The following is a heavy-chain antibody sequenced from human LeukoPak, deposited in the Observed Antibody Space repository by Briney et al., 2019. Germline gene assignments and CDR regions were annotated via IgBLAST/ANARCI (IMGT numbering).Heavy chain of an antibody. J-gene: IGHJ3*02. CDR3: AREDVMRWELRAFDI. CDR1: GGSISSGSYY. Sequence: SQTLSLTCTVSGGSISSGSYYWSWIRQPAGKGLEWIGRIYTSGSTNYNPSLKSRVTISVDTSKNQFSLKLSSVTAADTAVYYCAREDVMRWELRAFDIWGQGTMVTVSS. CDR2: IYTSGST. V-gene: IGHV4-61*02. D-gene: IGHD1-26*01.